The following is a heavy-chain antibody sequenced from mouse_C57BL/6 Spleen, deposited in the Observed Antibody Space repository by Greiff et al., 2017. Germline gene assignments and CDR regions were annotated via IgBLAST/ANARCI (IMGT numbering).Heavy chain of an antibody. CDR2: IHPNSGST. D-gene: IGHD1-1*01. Sequence: VKLQQPGAELVKPGASVKLSCKASGYTFTSYWMHWVKQRPGQGLEWIGMIHPNSGSTNYNVKFKSKATLTVDKSSSTAYMQLSSLTSEDSAVYYCARERTTTFDYWGQGTTLTVSS. J-gene: IGHJ2*01. V-gene: IGHV1-64*01. CDR3: ARERTTTFDY. CDR1: GYTFTSYW.